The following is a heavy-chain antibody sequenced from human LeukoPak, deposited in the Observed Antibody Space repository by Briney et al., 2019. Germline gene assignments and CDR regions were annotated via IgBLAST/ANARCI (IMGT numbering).Heavy chain of an antibody. CDR1: GFTFSSSW. J-gene: IGHJ4*02. CDR2: IKEDGSDI. Sequence: GGSLRLSCAASGFTFSSSWMSWVRQAPGKGLEWVANIKEDGSDIHYADSVEGRFTISRDNAKNSLYLQMNSLRAEDTAVYYCARLYSRVGPFDYWGQGTLVTVSS. V-gene: IGHV3-7*01. D-gene: IGHD5-18*01. CDR3: ARLYSRVGPFDY.